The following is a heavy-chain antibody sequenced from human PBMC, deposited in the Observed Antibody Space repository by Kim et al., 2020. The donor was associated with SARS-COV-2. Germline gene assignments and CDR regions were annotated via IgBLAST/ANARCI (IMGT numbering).Heavy chain of an antibody. V-gene: IGHV3-48*02. Sequence: GGSLRLSCATSGFTFSAYDMNWVRQAPGKGLEWLSFITKTTSAIYYADSVKGRFTTSRDNGKNSLYLQMSSLTDEDTAVYFCVRDRCGGAFDIWGQGTLVTVSS. CDR1: GFTFSAYD. J-gene: IGHJ3*02. CDR2: ITKTTSAI. D-gene: IGHD2-21*01. CDR3: VRDRCGGAFDI.